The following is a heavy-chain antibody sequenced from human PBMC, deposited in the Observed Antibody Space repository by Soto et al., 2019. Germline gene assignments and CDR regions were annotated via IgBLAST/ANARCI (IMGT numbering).Heavy chain of an antibody. Sequence: ASVKVSCKPSGYTFISYAIHWMRQAPGQRLEWIGWIDSDNDDTKYSQKFLGRVTVTRDTSASTVYMELSSLRSDDTAVYYCARDLVSVYARPEGYFYYYGMDVWRQGTTVT. CDR3: ARDLVSVYARPEGYFYYYGMDV. CDR1: GYTFISYA. D-gene: IGHD2-8*01. V-gene: IGHV1-3*01. CDR2: IDSDNDDT. J-gene: IGHJ6*02.